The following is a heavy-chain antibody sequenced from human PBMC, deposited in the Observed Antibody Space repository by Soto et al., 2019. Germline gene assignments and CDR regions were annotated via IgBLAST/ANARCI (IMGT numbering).Heavy chain of an antibody. CDR2: ISVYNGNT. D-gene: IGHD3-10*01. V-gene: IGHV1-18*04. J-gene: IGHJ6*02. CDR1: GYTFTSYG. CDR3: ARAGKYYYGSGRPYYYGMDV. Sequence: QVQLVQSGAEVKKPGASVKVSCKASGYTFTSYGVSWVRQAPGQGLEWMGWISVYNGNTNYAQKLQGRVTMTTDTSTSTAYMELRSLRSDDTCVYYCARAGKYYYGSGRPYYYGMDVWGQGITVTVSS.